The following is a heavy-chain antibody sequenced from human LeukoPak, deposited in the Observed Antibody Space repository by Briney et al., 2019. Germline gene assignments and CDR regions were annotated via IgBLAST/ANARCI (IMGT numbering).Heavy chain of an antibody. CDR3: AREEVGATLYYFEY. CDR1: GGSFSGYY. J-gene: IGHJ4*02. Sequence: TSETLSLTCAVYGGSFSGYYWSWIRQPAGKGLEWIGRIYISGSTNYNPSLKSRVTISVDTSKNQFSLKLSSVTAADTAVYYCAREEVGATLYYFEYWGQGTLVTVSS. CDR2: IYISGST. D-gene: IGHD1-26*01. V-gene: IGHV4-4*07.